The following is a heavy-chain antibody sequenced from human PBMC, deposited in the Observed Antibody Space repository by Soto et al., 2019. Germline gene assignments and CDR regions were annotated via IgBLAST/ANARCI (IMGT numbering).Heavy chain of an antibody. CDR2: ISSSSSTI. CDR1: GFTFSSYS. CDR3: ARDPYSRLRDDAFDI. Sequence: GGSLRLSCAASGFTFSSYSMNWVHQAPGKGLEWVSYISSSSSTIYYADSVKGRFTISRDNAKNSLYLKMNSLRDEDTAVYYCARDPYSRLRDDAFDIWGQGTMVTVSS. V-gene: IGHV3-48*02. J-gene: IGHJ3*02. D-gene: IGHD4-17*01.